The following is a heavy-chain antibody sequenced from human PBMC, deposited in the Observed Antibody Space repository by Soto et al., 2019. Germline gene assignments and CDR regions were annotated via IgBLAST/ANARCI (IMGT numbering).Heavy chain of an antibody. V-gene: IGHV4-59*08. CDR2: IYYSGST. J-gene: IGHJ6*03. CDR1: GGSISSYY. D-gene: IGHD3-10*01. CDR3: ARYSGKAHLTYYYYMDV. Sequence: PSETLSLTCTVSGGSISSYYWSWIRQPPGKGLEWIGYIYYSGSTNYNPSLKSRVTISIDTSKNQFSLKLSSVTAADTAVYYCARYSGKAHLTYYYYMDVWGKGTTVTVSS.